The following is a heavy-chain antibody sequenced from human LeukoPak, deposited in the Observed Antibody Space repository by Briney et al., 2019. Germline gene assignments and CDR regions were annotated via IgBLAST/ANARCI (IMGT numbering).Heavy chain of an antibody. V-gene: IGHV3-74*01. CDR1: GCTFSSDC. Sequence: PGGSLRLSCAGSGCTFSSDCMHWGRQAPGKGLVWVSRIYTDGGRTTYADSVEGRVTISRDNARNTLYLQMNSLRAEDTAVYYCARGTNGWYVDYSGQGTLVTVSS. D-gene: IGHD2-8*01. J-gene: IGHJ4*02. CDR2: IYTDGGRT. CDR3: ARGTNGWYVDY.